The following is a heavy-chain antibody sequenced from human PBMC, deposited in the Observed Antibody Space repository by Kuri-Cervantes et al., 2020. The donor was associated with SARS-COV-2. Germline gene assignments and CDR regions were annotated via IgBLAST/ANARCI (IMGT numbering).Heavy chain of an antibody. J-gene: IGHJ4*02. V-gene: IGHV4-61*10. Sequence: SETLSLTCTVSGGSVSSGGYYWSWVRQPAGKGLEWIGRIYTSGDTDYSPSLKSRVTISVDTSKNQFSLKLSSVTAADTAVYYCARTGPAIFGVVINPTFDYWGQGTLVTVSS. CDR2: IYTSGDT. CDR1: GGSVSSGGYY. CDR3: ARTGPAIFGVVINPTFDY. D-gene: IGHD3-3*01.